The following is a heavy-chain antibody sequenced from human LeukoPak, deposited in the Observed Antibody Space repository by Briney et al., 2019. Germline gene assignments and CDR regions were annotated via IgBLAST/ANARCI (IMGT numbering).Heavy chain of an antibody. CDR3: ARDSGFGALKEKEDYYYYYYMDV. Sequence: GGSLRLSCAASGFTFGSYSMNWVRQAPGKGLEWVSSISSSSSYIYYADSVKGRFTISRDNAKNSLYLQMNSLRAEDTAVYYCARDSGFGALKEKEDYYYYYYMDVWGKGTTVTVSS. D-gene: IGHD3-10*01. V-gene: IGHV3-21*01. J-gene: IGHJ6*03. CDR1: GFTFGSYS. CDR2: ISSSSSYI.